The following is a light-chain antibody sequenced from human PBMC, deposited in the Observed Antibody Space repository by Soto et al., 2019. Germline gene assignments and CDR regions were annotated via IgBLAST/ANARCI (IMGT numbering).Light chain of an antibody. V-gene: IGKV1-5*01. Sequence: DIQMTQSPSTLSASVGDRVSITCRASQSLSIWLAWYQQKPGKAPKLLIFDASRLESGVPSRFSGSASGTEFTLTISSLQPDDFATYYCQQYDNYPLTFGGGTKVDIK. CDR1: QSLSIW. CDR2: DAS. CDR3: QQYDNYPLT. J-gene: IGKJ4*01.